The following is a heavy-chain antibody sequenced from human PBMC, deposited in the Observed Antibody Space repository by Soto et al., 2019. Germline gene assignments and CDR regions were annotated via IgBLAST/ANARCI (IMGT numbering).Heavy chain of an antibody. CDR2: IYYSGST. V-gene: IGHV4-59*01. CDR1: GGSISSYY. CDR3: AREFRGYSYGFGGGLQALNWFDP. Sequence: SETLSLTCTVSGGSISSYYWSWIRQPPGKGLEWIGYIYYSGSTNYNPSLKSRVTISVDTSKNQFSLKLSSVTAADTAVYYCAREFRGYSYGFGGGLQALNWFDPWGQGTLVTVSS. J-gene: IGHJ5*02. D-gene: IGHD5-18*01.